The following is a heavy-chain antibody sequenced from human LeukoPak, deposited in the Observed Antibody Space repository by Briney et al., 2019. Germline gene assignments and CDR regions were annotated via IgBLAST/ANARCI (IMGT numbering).Heavy chain of an antibody. Sequence: GGPLRLSCAASGFTFSNFAMNWVRQAPGKGLEWVSTISGSGGSTYYADSVKGRFTISRDNSKNTLYLQMNSLRAEDTAVYYCAKVKVTTSYYFDYWGQGTLVTVSS. J-gene: IGHJ4*02. V-gene: IGHV3-23*01. CDR1: GFTFSNFA. D-gene: IGHD4-17*01. CDR3: AKVKVTTSYYFDY. CDR2: ISGSGGST.